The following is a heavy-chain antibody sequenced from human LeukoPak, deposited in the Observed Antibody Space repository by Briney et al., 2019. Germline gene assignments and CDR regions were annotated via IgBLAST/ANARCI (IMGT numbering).Heavy chain of an antibody. CDR3: AKAISSGLWFPFDY. CDR2: ISAYNGST. Sequence: ASVKVSCKASGYTFTSYGISWVRQAPGQGLEWMGWISAYNGSTNYAQKLRGRVTMTTDTSTSTAYMELRSLRSDDTAVYYCAKAISSGLWFPFDYWGQGTLVTVSS. D-gene: IGHD5-18*01. J-gene: IGHJ4*02. CDR1: GYTFTSYG. V-gene: IGHV1-18*01.